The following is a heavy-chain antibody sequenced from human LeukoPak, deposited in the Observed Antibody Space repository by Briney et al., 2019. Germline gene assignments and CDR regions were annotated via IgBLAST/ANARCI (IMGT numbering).Heavy chain of an antibody. Sequence: GGSLRLSCAASGFTFGNYVLTWVRQAPGKGLEWVSTISGSGGNTFYADSVKGRFTISRDSSRNTLFLQMSSLRAEDTAIYYCAKSRYGGYDFFDYWGQGDLVTVSS. CDR2: ISGSGGNT. V-gene: IGHV3-23*01. J-gene: IGHJ4*02. D-gene: IGHD5-12*01. CDR3: AKSRYGGYDFFDY. CDR1: GFTFGNYV.